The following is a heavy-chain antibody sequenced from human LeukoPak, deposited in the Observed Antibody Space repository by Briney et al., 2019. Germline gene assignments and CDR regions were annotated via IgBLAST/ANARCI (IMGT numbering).Heavy chain of an antibody. CDR3: AKGGYDFWRGYPFDY. CDR1: GFTFSSYA. V-gene: IGHV3-23*01. Sequence: GGSLRLSCAASGFTFSSYAMSWVRQAPGKGLEWVSAISGSGGSTYYADSVKGRFTISRDNSKNTLYLQMNSLRAEDTAVYYCAKGGYDFWRGYPFDYWGQGTLVTVSS. CDR2: ISGSGGST. J-gene: IGHJ4*02. D-gene: IGHD3-3*01.